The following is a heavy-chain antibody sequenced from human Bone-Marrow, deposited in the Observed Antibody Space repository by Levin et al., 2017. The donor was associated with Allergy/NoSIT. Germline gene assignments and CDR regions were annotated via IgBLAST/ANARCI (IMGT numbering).Heavy chain of an antibody. Sequence: SETLSLICTVSGGSISGYFWSWIRQPAGKGLEWIGRIHSSGGTIYNPSLKSRITMSVDTSKNQFSLKVISVSAADTAVYYCARFDGTYYKADIWGQGTMVTVSS. CDR2: IHSSGGT. J-gene: IGHJ3*02. D-gene: IGHD1-26*01. CDR1: GGSISGYF. V-gene: IGHV4-4*07. CDR3: ARFDGTYYKADI.